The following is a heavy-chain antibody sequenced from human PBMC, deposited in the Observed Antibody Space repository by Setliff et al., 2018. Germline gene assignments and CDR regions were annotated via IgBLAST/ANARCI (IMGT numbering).Heavy chain of an antibody. V-gene: IGHV1-2*06. D-gene: IGHD1-26*01. CDR1: GYTFTGYY. Sequence: GASVKVSCKASGYTFTGYYMHWVRQAPGQGLEWMGRINPNSGGTNYAQKFQGRVTMTRDTSISTAYMELSSLTSGDTAIYYCARGDVYSGSYYHFDYWGQGTLVTVSS. CDR2: INPNSGGT. J-gene: IGHJ4*02. CDR3: ARGDVYSGSYYHFDY.